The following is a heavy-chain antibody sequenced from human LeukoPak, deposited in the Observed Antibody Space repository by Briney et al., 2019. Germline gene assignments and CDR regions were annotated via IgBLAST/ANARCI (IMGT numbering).Heavy chain of an antibody. V-gene: IGHV4-30-2*01. CDR1: GGSISSGGYS. CDR2: IYHSGST. CDR3: AGAELNSSGWYDGYYFDY. Sequence: PSETLSLTCAVSGGSISSGGYSWSWIRQPPGKGLEWIGYIYHSGSTNYNPSLKSRVTISVDTSKNQFSLKLSSVTAADTAVYYCAGAELNSSGWYDGYYFDYWGQGTLVTVSS. D-gene: IGHD6-19*01. J-gene: IGHJ4*02.